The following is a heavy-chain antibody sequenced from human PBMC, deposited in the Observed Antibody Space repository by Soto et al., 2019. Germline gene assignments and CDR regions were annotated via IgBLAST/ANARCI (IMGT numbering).Heavy chain of an antibody. D-gene: IGHD3-10*01. CDR3: AREALWFGGGYGMDV. J-gene: IGHJ6*02. CDR1: GGSVSSSSYY. V-gene: IGHV4-39*07. Sequence: ASETLSLTCTVSGGSVSSSSYYWSWIRQPLGKGLEWIGEINHSGSTNYNPSLKSRVTISVDTSKNQFSLKLSSVTAADTAVYYCAREALWFGGGYGMDVWGQGTTVTVSS. CDR2: INHSGST.